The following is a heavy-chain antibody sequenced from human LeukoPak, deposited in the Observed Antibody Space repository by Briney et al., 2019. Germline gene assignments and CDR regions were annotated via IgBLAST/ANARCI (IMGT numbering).Heavy chain of an antibody. CDR3: ARDLFNFWSGYQSLYYYYYGMDV. J-gene: IGHJ6*02. Sequence: AESRSLACAAAGFTFSSLSMKWARQAQGKWMEWVSSIMSSSRYINYADSVKGRFTISRDNAKNSLYLQMNSLRAEDTAVYYCARDLFNFWSGYQSLYYYYYGMDVWGQGITVTVSS. CDR1: GFTFSSLS. V-gene: IGHV3-21*01. D-gene: IGHD3-3*01. CDR2: IMSSSRYI.